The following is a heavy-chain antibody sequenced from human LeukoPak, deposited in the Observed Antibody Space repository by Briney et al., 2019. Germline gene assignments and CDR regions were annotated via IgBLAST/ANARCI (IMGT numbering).Heavy chain of an antibody. CDR2: IYYSGST. V-gene: IGHV4-39*07. Sequence: SETLSLTCTVSGGSISSSSYYWGWVRQPPGKGLEWIGSIYYSGSTHYNPSLKSRVTISVDTSKNQFSLKLSSVTAADTAVYYCARGSTDAFDIWGQGTMVTVSS. J-gene: IGHJ3*02. CDR3: ARGSTDAFDI. D-gene: IGHD5/OR15-5a*01. CDR1: GGSISSSSYY.